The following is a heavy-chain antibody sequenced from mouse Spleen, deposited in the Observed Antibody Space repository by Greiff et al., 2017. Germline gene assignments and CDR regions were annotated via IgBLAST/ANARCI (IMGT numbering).Heavy chain of an antibody. CDR2: INPSSGYT. CDR3: ARYGYDDYYYAMDY. CDR1: GYTFTSYT. Sequence: VQLQQSGAELARPGASVKMSCKASGYTFTSYTMHWVKQRPGQGLEWIGYINPSSGYTKYNQKFKDKATLTADKSSSTAYMQLSSLTSEDSAVYYCARYGYDDYYYAMDYWGQGTSVTVSS. J-gene: IGHJ4*01. V-gene: IGHV1-4*01. D-gene: IGHD2-2*01.